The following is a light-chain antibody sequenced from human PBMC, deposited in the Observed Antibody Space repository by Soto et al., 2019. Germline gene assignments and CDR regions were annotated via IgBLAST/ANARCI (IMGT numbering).Light chain of an antibody. CDR2: DAS. J-gene: IGKJ1*01. CDR1: QSIVSW. Sequence: DIQMTQSPATLSASVGDRVTITCRAVQSIVSWLAWFQQPPGKPPKLLIYDASSLESGGPSRFRGSGPGTEFTLTISSLQPDDFATYYCQQYNSYSEAFGQGTKVDI. CDR3: QQYNSYSEA. V-gene: IGKV1-5*01.